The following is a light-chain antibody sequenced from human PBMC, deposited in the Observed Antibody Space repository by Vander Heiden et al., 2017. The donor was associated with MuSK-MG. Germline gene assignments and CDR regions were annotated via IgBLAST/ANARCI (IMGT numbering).Light chain of an antibody. J-gene: IGKJ1*01. CDR1: QSISTW. V-gene: IGKV1-5*03. CDR2: EAS. CDR3: QQDDTSLWT. Sequence: DIQMTQSPSTLSASVGDRVTLTCRASQSISTWLAWYQQKPGEAPKLLIYEASTLQIGVPSRFSGSGSGTEFTLTISSLQPDDFATYYCQQDDTSLWTFGQGTKVEIK.